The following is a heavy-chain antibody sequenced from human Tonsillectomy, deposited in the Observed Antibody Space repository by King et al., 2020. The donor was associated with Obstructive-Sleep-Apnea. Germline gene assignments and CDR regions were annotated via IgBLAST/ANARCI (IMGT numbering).Heavy chain of an antibody. CDR3: ARDASGSCREN. D-gene: IGHD6-13*01. CDR1: GYTFTSYG. V-gene: IGHV1-18*01. J-gene: IGHJ4*02. CDR2: ISGYNGNT. Sequence: VQLVESGAEVKKPGASVKVSCKTSGYTFTSYGISWVRQAPGQGLEWVGWISGYNGNTNYAQKYRGRVTMTTDTSTSTVYMELRSLRSDDTAVYYCARDASGSCRENWGQGTLVTVSS.